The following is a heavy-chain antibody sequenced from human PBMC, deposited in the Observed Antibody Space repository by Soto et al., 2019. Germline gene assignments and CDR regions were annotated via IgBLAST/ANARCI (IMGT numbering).Heavy chain of an antibody. CDR2: INPSGGST. CDR3: ARELWLRTDYYGMDV. Sequence: GGSVKVSFKASGYTFTSYYMHWVRQAPGQGLEWMGIINPSGGSTSYAQKFQGRVTMTRDTSTSTVYMELSSLRSEDTAVYYCARELWLRTDYYGMDVWGQGTTVTVSS. V-gene: IGHV1-46*01. CDR1: GYTFTSYY. D-gene: IGHD5-18*01. J-gene: IGHJ6*02.